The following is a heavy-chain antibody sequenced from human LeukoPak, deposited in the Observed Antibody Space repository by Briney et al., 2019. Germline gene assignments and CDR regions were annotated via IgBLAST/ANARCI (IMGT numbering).Heavy chain of an antibody. CDR3: AKRALSGSYLSPFDY. V-gene: IGHV3-30*18. J-gene: IGHJ4*02. Sequence: GGSLRLSCAASGFTFSSYGMHWVGQAPGKGLEWVAVISYDGSNKYYADSVKGRFTISRDNSKNTLYLQMNSLRAEDTAVYYCAKRALSGSYLSPFDYWGQGTLVTVSS. CDR2: ISYDGSNK. D-gene: IGHD1-26*01. CDR1: GFTFSSYG.